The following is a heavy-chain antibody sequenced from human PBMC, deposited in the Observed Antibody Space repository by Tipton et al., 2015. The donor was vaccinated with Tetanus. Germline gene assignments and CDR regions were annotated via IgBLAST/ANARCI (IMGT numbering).Heavy chain of an antibody. J-gene: IGHJ4*02. CDR1: GDSITTGGSY. V-gene: IGHV4-31*03. Sequence: TLSLTCTVSGDSITTGGSYWSWIRQHPGKGLEWIGYILYTGSTYHNPSLKSRLTISVDTSKNQFSLNLTSVTAADTAVYYCARGSRFWFDNWGQGTLVTASS. CDR2: ILYTGST. CDR3: ARGSRFWFDN.